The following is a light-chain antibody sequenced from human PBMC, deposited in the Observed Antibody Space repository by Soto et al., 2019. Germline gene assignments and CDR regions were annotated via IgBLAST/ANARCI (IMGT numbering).Light chain of an antibody. CDR3: CAYGDRSYV. J-gene: IGLJ1*01. CDR1: SSNVGGYDS. Sequence: QSVLTQPRSVSGSPGQSVTISCTGTSSNVGGYDSVSWYQQRPGKAPELIIFHVSQRPSGVPYRFSGSKSGNTASLTISGLQDEDESDYSCCAYGDRSYVFGTGTKLTVL. V-gene: IGLV2-11*01. CDR2: HVS.